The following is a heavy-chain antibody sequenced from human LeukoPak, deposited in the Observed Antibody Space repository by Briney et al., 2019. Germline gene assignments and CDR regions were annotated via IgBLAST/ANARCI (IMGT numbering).Heavy chain of an antibody. Sequence: ASVKVSCKASGYTFTSYGISWVRQAPGQGLEWMGWISAYNGNTNYAQKLQGRVTMTTDTSTGTAYMELRSLRSDDTAVYYCARVAIAVGYNWFDPWGQGTLVTVS. CDR2: ISAYNGNT. J-gene: IGHJ5*02. D-gene: IGHD6-19*01. V-gene: IGHV1-18*01. CDR3: ARVAIAVGYNWFDP. CDR1: GYTFTSYG.